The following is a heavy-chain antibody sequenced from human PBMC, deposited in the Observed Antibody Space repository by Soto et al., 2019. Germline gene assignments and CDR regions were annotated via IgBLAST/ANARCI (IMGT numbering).Heavy chain of an antibody. Sequence: ASVKVSCKASGYTFSTSGITWVRQAPGQGLEWMGWISGYNGNTIYAQKLQGRVTMTTETSKNTLHLQMSSLRAEDTAVYYCAIRKYCPSTTCFDYWGQGTLVTVSS. CDR1: GYTFSTSG. J-gene: IGHJ4*02. V-gene: IGHV1-18*01. CDR2: ISGYNGNT. D-gene: IGHD2-2*01. CDR3: AIRKYCPSTTCFDY.